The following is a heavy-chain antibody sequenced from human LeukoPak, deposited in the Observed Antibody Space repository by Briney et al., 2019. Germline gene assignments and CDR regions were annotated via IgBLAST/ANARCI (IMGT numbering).Heavy chain of an antibody. J-gene: IGHJ3*02. D-gene: IGHD2-8*01. Sequence: HPGGSLRLSCGASGFTFGTYWMHWVRHAPGKGLVWVSGINSDGGTTTYADSVKGRFTISRDNAKNTLYLQMNNLRAEDTAVYYCARVQGHPPNGLDIWGQGTMVTVSS. V-gene: IGHV3-74*01. CDR3: ARVQGHPPNGLDI. CDR1: GFTFGTYW. CDR2: INSDGGTT.